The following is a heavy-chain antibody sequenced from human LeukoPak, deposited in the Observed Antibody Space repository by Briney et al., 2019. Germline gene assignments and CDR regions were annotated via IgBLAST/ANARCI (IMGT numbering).Heavy chain of an antibody. CDR3: ARGLNWNYGGRFDP. J-gene: IGHJ5*02. D-gene: IGHD1-7*01. CDR1: GVSFSGYY. V-gene: IGHV4-34*01. CDR2: INHSGST. Sequence: SSETLSLTCAVYGVSFSGYYWSWIRQPPGKGLEWIGEINHSGSTNYNPSLKSRVTISVDTSKNQFSLKLSSVTAADTAVHYCARGLNWNYGGRFDPWGQGTLVTVSS.